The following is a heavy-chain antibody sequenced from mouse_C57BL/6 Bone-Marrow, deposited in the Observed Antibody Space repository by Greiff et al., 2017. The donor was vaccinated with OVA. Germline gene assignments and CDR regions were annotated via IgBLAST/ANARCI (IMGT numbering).Heavy chain of an antibody. D-gene: IGHD4-1*02. CDR1: GYTFTSYW. Sequence: VQLQQPGAELVRPGSSVKLSCKASGYTFTSYWMDWVKQRPGQGLEWIGNIYPSDSETHYNPKFKDKATLTVDKSSSTAYMQLSSLTSEDSAVYYGARSFQLGRDYWGQGTTLTVSS. V-gene: IGHV1-61*01. CDR3: ARSFQLGRDY. CDR2: IYPSDSET. J-gene: IGHJ2*01.